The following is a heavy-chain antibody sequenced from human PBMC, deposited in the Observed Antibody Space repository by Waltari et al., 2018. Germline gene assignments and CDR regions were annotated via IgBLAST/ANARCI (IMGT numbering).Heavy chain of an antibody. V-gene: IGHV1-69*12. D-gene: IGHD1-20*01. CDR3: ARARPDNWNDLSFDY. J-gene: IGHJ4*02. CDR2: FIRIFGTA. Sequence: QVQLVQSGAEVKKPGSSVKVSCKASGGTFSSYAISWVRQAPGQGLEWMGGFIRIFGTANYEQKLQGRVTITAHESTSTAYMELGSLRSEDTAVYYCARARPDNWNDLSFDYWGQGTLVTVSS. CDR1: GGTFSSYA.